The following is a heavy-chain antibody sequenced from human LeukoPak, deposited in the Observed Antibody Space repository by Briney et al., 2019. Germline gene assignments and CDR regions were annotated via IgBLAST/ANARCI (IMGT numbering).Heavy chain of an antibody. CDR1: GFTFSSYE. Sequence: PGGSLRLSCAASGFTFSSYEMNWVRQAPGKGLEWVSYISSSGSTIYYADSVKGRFTISRDNAKNSPYLQMNSLRAEDTAVYYCARDGDGYNWGYYFDYWGQGTLVTVSS. CDR2: ISSSGSTI. CDR3: ARDGDGYNWGYYFDY. J-gene: IGHJ4*02. V-gene: IGHV3-48*03. D-gene: IGHD5-24*01.